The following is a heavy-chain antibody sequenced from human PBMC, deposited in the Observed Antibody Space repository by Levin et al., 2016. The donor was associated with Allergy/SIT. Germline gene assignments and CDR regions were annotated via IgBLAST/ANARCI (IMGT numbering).Heavy chain of an antibody. J-gene: IGHJ6*03. V-gene: IGHV4-59*01. D-gene: IGHD2-2*01. CDR2: IYYGGST. Sequence: RQAPGKGLEWIGYIYYGGSTNYNPSLNSRVSVSVDTSKNQFSLDLGSVTAADTAVYFCATTSTRSHFHFYYYMDVWGTGTTVTVSS. CDR3: ATTSTRSHFHFYYYMDV.